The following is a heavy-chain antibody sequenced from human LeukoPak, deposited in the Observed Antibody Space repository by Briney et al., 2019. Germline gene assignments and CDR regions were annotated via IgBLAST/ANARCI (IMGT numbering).Heavy chain of an antibody. D-gene: IGHD5-18*01. J-gene: IGHJ4*02. V-gene: IGHV1-24*01. CDR2: FDPEDGET. CDR3: ATDFTGGDTAMVFDY. Sequence: ASVKVSCTVSGYTLTELSMHWVRQAPGKGLEWMGGFDPEDGETIYAQKFQGRVTMTEDTSTDTAYMKPSSLRSEDTAVYYCATDFTGGDTAMVFDYWGQGTLVTVSS. CDR1: GYTLTELS.